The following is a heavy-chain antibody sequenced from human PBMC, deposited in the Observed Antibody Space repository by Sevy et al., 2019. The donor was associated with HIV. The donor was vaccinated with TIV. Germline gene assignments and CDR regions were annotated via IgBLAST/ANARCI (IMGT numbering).Heavy chain of an antibody. D-gene: IGHD2-2*02. Sequence: GGSLRLSCAASGFTFSSNWMHWVRQAPGKGLVWVSRIKSDGSSTSYADSVKGRFTISRDNAKNTLYLQMNSLRVEDTAVYYSARSIYISIRVDWGEGALVTVSS. CDR2: IKSDGSST. CDR1: GFTFSSNW. J-gene: IGHJ4*02. V-gene: IGHV3-74*01. CDR3: ARSIYISIRVD.